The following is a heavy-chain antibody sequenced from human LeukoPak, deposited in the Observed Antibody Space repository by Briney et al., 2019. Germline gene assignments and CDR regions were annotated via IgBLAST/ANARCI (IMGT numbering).Heavy chain of an antibody. CDR2: IRGDGTKT. V-gene: IGHV3-74*01. Sequence: GGSLRLSCAASGFTLNDYWIHWVRQAPGKGLFWVSGIRGDGTKTVYVDSVKGRFTVSRDNAKDAVFLQINSLRAEDTAVYYCARGGTASIPNDFWGQGTLVTVSS. D-gene: IGHD1-26*01. CDR3: ARGGTASIPNDF. CDR1: GFTLNDYW. J-gene: IGHJ4*02.